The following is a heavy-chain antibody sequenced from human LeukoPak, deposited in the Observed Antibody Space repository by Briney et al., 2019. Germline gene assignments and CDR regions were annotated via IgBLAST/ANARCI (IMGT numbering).Heavy chain of an antibody. V-gene: IGHV3-30*04. CDR1: GFTFSSYA. CDR3: ASGKAGTGAFDI. D-gene: IGHD6-13*01. CDR2: ISYDGSNK. J-gene: IGHJ3*02. Sequence: GGSLRLSCAASGFTFSSYAMHWVRQAPGKGLEWVAVISYDGSNKNYADSVKGRFTISRDNSKNTLYLQMNSLRAEDTAVYYCASGKAGTGAFDIWGQGTMVTVSS.